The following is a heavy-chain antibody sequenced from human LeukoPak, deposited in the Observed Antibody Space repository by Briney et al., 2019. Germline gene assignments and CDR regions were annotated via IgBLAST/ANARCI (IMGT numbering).Heavy chain of an antibody. J-gene: IGHJ4*02. Sequence: GGSLRLSCAASGFTFSSYAMSWVRQAPGKGLEWVSAISGSGGSTYYADSVKGRFTISRDNSKSTLYLQMNSLRAEDTAVYYCAKKAEYYDFWSGYSNPPNYYFDYWGQGTLVTVSS. CDR1: GFTFSSYA. CDR2: ISGSGGST. D-gene: IGHD3-3*01. V-gene: IGHV3-23*01. CDR3: AKKAEYYDFWSGYSNPPNYYFDY.